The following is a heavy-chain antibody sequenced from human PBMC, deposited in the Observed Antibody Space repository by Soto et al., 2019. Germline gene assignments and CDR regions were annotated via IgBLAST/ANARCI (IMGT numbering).Heavy chain of an antibody. V-gene: IGHV3-74*01. Sequence: EVQLVESGGGLVQPGGSLRLSCAASGFILSNYWMHWVRQAPGKSLAWVSRIDSDGSSTTYADSVAGRFTIPRDNAKNTLYLQMNSLRVEDTAVYYCVTITPRRGISGRGAGMDVWGQGTTVTVSS. CDR2: IDSDGSST. J-gene: IGHJ6*02. CDR1: GFILSNYW. D-gene: IGHD1-20*01. CDR3: VTITPRRGISGRGAGMDV.